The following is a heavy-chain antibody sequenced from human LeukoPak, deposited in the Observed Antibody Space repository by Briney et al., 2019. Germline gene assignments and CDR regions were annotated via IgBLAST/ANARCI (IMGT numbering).Heavy chain of an antibody. CDR3: ARDHNWGFDY. D-gene: IGHD7-27*01. J-gene: IGHJ4*02. V-gene: IGHV3-69-1*01. Sequence: PGGSLRLSCAASGFTFSDYPMNWVRQTPGKGLEWVSYISSTGVIYYADSVRGRFSISRDNAMNSVYMQMNSLRAEDTALHYCARDHNWGFDYWGRGTLVTVSS. CDR2: ISSTGVI. CDR1: GFTFSDYP.